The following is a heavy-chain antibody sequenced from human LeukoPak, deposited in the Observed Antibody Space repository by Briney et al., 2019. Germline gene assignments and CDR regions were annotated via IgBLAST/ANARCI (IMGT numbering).Heavy chain of an antibody. J-gene: IGHJ6*03. CDR1: GYTFTGYY. CDR3: ARERMYNWNVGLYYMDV. CDR2: INPNSGGT. Sequence: GASVKVSFKASGYTFTGYYMHWVRQAPGQGLEWMGWINPNSGGTNYAQKFQGRVTMTRDTSISTAYMELSRLRSDDTAVYYCARERMYNWNVGLYYMDVWGKGTTVTVSS. D-gene: IGHD1-1*01. V-gene: IGHV1-2*02.